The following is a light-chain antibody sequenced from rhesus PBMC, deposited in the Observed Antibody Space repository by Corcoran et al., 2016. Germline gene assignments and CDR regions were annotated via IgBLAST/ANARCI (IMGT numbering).Light chain of an antibody. Sequence: DIQMTQSPSSLSASVGDTVTIPCRASQSISSCLAWYQQNQGKAPKFPIYKASSVQSGVPSRLSGSGSGTDFTLTISSLQPEDFATYDCLQYSSSPFTFGPGTKLDIK. CDR3: LQYSSSPFT. CDR2: KAS. J-gene: IGKJ3*01. V-gene: IGKV1-22*01. CDR1: QSISSC.